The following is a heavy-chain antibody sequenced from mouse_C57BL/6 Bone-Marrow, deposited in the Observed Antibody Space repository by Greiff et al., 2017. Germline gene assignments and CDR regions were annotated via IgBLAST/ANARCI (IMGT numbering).Heavy chain of an antibody. Sequence: QVQLQQSGAELARPGASVKLSCKASGYTFTSYGISWVKQRTGQGLEWIGEIYPRSGNTYYNEKFKGKATLTADKSSSTAYMELRSLTSEDSAVYFCARPYGSSYPHWYFDVWGTGTTVTVSS. CDR3: ARPYGSSYPHWYFDV. D-gene: IGHD1-1*01. CDR1: GYTFTSYG. V-gene: IGHV1-81*01. CDR2: IYPRSGNT. J-gene: IGHJ1*03.